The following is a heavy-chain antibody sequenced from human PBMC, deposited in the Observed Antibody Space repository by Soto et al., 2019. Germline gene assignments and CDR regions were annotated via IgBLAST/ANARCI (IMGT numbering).Heavy chain of an antibody. J-gene: IGHJ2*01. V-gene: IGHV4-34*01. CDR3: ARESHDILTGPPWVWYFDL. CDR2: INDRGSI. CDR1: GGSFSGYY. Sequence: QVQLQQWGAGPLRPLETLSLTCGVSGGSFSGYYWAWIRQSPGKGLERIGEINDRGSINYNPSLKSRVSISVDTSKHHYSLNLRSVTAADTAVYYCARESHDILTGPPWVWYFDLWGRGTLVTVSS. D-gene: IGHD3-9*01.